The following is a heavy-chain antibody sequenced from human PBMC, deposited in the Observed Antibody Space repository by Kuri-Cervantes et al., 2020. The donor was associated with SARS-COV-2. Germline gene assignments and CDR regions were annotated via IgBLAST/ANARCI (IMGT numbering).Heavy chain of an antibody. CDR1: VFTFSSYA. Sequence: LSLTCAASVFTFSSYAMHWVRQAPGKGLEWVAVISYDGSNKYYADSVKGRFTISRDNSKNTLYLQMNSLRAEDTAVYYCARAFVVVVAAWRTGMDVWGQGTTVTVSS. CDR3: ARAFVVVVAAWRTGMDV. D-gene: IGHD2-15*01. J-gene: IGHJ6*02. CDR2: ISYDGSNK. V-gene: IGHV3-30-3*01.